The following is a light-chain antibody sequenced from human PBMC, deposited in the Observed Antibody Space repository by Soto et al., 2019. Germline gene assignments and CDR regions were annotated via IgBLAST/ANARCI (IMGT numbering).Light chain of an antibody. J-gene: IGKJ5*01. CDR2: VAS. V-gene: IGKV3-20*01. CDR1: RSVSNSY. CDR3: QQYGSSPPIT. Sequence: EIVLTQSPGTLSLSPGERATLSCRASRSVSNSYLAWYQQKPGLAPRLLIYVASSRATGIPDRFSGSGSGTDFTLTISRLEPEDFAVYYCQQYGSSPPITFGQGTRLEIK.